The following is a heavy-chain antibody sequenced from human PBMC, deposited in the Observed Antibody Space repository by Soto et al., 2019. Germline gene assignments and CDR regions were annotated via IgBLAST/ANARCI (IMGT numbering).Heavy chain of an antibody. CDR2: ISSSGYI. CDR1: GFNFNSYT. D-gene: IGHD2-15*01. V-gene: IGHV3-21*01. Sequence: EVQLVESGGGLVKPGGSLRLSCAASGFNFNSYTINWVRQAPGKRLEWLSSISSSGYIFSTDSVRGRFTISRDNAKNSVYLQINSLIAEDTAVCFCAMDCSGGSCYPGMDVWGQGTTVTVSS. J-gene: IGHJ6*02. CDR3: AMDCSGGSCYPGMDV.